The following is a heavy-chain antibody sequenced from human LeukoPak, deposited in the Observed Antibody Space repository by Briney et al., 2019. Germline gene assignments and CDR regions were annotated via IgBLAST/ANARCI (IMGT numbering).Heavy chain of an antibody. CDR2: IYYTGNT. CDR1: GDSISSYY. V-gene: IGHV4-59*08. CDR3: GAGDSYYFDY. J-gene: IGHJ4*02. D-gene: IGHD4-17*01. Sequence: PSETLSLTCTVSGDSISSYYWSWIRQPPGKGLEWIGYIYYTGNTKYNPSLESRVVISVDTSKNQFSLKLRSVTAADTAVYYCGAGDSYYFDYWGQGTLVTVSS.